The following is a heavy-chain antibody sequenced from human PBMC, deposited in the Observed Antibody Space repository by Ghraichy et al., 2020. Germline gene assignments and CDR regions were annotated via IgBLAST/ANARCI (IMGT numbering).Heavy chain of an antibody. CDR1: GFTFNKYG. CDR2: ISYDGTNK. CDR3: AKDRDSSSWYRVGYYYYYFGMDV. V-gene: IGHV3-30*18. Sequence: GGSLRLSCAASGFTFNKYGMHWVRQAPGKGLEWVALISYDGTNKFYADSVKGRLTISTDNSKNTLYLQMNSLRAEDTAVYFCAKDRDSSSWYRVGYYYYYFGMDVWGPGTTVTVSS. D-gene: IGHD6-13*01. J-gene: IGHJ6*02.